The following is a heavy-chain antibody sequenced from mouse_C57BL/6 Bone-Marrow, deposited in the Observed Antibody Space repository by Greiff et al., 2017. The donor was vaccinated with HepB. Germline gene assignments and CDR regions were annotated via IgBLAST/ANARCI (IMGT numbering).Heavy chain of an antibody. CDR3: ARNYYGNYDWFAY. CDR1: GFSLTSYG. J-gene: IGHJ3*01. CDR2: IWSGGST. Sequence: QVQLQQSGPGLVQPSQSLSITCTVSGFSLTSYGVHWVRQSPGKGLEWLGVIWSGGSTDYNAAFISRLSISKDNSKSQVFFKMNSLQADDTAIYYCARNYYGNYDWFAYWGQGTLVTVSA. V-gene: IGHV2-2*01. D-gene: IGHD2-1*01.